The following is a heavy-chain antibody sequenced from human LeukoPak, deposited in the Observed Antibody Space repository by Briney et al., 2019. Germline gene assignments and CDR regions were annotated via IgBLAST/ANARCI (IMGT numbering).Heavy chain of an antibody. D-gene: IGHD6-19*01. CDR1: GFHVNYW. CDR3: AKHGSSGWYQPFDY. Sequence: GGSLRLSCAASGFHVNYWMSWVRQAPGKGLEWVANIKQDGSEKYYVDSVKGRFTISRDNAKNSLSLQMSSLRAEDTAVYYCAKHGSSGWYQPFDYWGQGILVIVSS. V-gene: IGHV3-7*03. CDR2: IKQDGSEK. J-gene: IGHJ4*02.